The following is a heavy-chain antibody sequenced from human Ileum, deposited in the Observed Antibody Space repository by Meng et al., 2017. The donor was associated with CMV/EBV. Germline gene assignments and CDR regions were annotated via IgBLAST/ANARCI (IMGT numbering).Heavy chain of an antibody. J-gene: IGHJ5*02. D-gene: IGHD6-19*01. CDR1: VFPFISSC. CDR2: INAAGRTP. CDR3: ARDVAGRDSA. V-gene: IGHV3-74*01. Sequence: LSSPSSVFPFISSCIHWVRQVPGKGLVWVSRINAAGRTPDSADSVRGRFTISRDNAKNTLYLQMNTLRDEDTAVYYCARDVAGRDSAWGQGALVTVSS.